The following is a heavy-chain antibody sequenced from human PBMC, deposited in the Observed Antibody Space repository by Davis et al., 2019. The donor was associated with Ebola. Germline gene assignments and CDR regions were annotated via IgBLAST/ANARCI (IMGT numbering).Heavy chain of an antibody. D-gene: IGHD6-6*01. CDR1: AYNFTGYY. Sequence: ASAKVSCKSSAYNFTGYYMHRVRQAPGQGLEWMGWINPNTGGTNYAQKLRGRVTMTRDTSLTTPYIGLISLRSDDTAVNCCARDQPYVRSSGDFESWGQGTLVTVSS. CDR3: ARDQPYVRSSGDFES. CDR2: INPNTGGT. V-gene: IGHV1-2*02. J-gene: IGHJ4*02.